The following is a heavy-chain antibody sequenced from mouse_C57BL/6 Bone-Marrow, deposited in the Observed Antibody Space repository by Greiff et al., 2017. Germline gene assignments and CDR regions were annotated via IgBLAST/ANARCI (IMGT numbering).Heavy chain of an antibody. V-gene: IGHV14-4*01. J-gene: IGHJ2*01. Sequence: VQLKQSGAELVRPGASVKLSCTASGFNIKDDYMHWVKQRPEQGLEWIGWIDPENGDTEYASKFQGKATITADTSSNTAYLQLSRLTSEDTAVYYCTTPGRDCWGQGTTLTVSS. D-gene: IGHD3-3*01. CDR3: TTPGRDC. CDR2: IDPENGDT. CDR1: GFNIKDDY.